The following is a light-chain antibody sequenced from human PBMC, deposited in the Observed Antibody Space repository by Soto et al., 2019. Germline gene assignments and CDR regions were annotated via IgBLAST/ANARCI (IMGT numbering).Light chain of an antibody. Sequence: AIQMTQSPSSLSASVGDRVTITCRASQGIRNDLGWYQQKPGKAPKLLIYAASSLQSGVPSRFSGSGSGTEFTLTISSLQSDDFATYYCQHYYGYSWTFAQGTKVDIK. CDR2: AAS. J-gene: IGKJ1*01. CDR3: QHYYGYSWT. V-gene: IGKV1-6*01. CDR1: QGIRND.